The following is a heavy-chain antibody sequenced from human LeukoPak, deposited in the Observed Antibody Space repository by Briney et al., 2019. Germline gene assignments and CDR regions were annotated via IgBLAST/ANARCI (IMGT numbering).Heavy chain of an antibody. CDR1: GGTFSSYT. CDR3: VRQGYCTNGVCYSWFDP. CDR2: IIPIFGTA. J-gene: IGHJ5*02. Sequence: SVKVSCKASGGTFSSYTISWVRQAPGQGLEWMGGIIPIFGTASYAQKFQGRVTITADESTSTAYMELSSLRSEDTAVYYCVRQGYCTNGVCYSWFDPWGQGTLVTVSS. D-gene: IGHD2-8*01. V-gene: IGHV1-69*01.